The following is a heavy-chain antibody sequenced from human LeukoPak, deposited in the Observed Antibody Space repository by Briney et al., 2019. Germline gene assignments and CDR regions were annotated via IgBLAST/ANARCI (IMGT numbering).Heavy chain of an antibody. J-gene: IGHJ4*02. CDR2: INAGNGNT. CDR3: ARVSGWRTFDY. CDR1: GYTFTSYA. D-gene: IGHD6-19*01. V-gene: IGHV1-3*01. Sequence: ASVTVSCKASGYTFTSYAMHWVRQAPGQRLEWMGWINAGNGNTKYSQKFQGRVTITRDTSASTAYMELSSLRSEDTAVYYCARVSGWRTFDYWGQGTLVTVSS.